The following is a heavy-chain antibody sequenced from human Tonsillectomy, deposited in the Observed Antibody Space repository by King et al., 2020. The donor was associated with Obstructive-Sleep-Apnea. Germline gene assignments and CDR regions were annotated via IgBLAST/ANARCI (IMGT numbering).Heavy chain of an antibody. V-gene: IGHV3-13*01. D-gene: IGHD3-10*01. CDR1: GFTFSNYD. CDR2: IGTAGDT. J-gene: IGHJ4*02. CDR3: ARAYYGSGSPLDY. Sequence: DVQLVQSGGGLVQPGGSLRLSCAASGFTFSNYDMHWVRQATGKGLEWVSTIGTAGDTYYPGSVKGRFTISRENAKNSLYLQMNSLRAGDTALYYCARAYYGSGSPLDYWGQGALVTVSA.